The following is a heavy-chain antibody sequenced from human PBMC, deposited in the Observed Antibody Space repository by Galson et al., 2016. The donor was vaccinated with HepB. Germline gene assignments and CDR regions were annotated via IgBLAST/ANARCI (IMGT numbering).Heavy chain of an antibody. J-gene: IGHJ4*02. D-gene: IGHD3-3*01. Sequence: SLRLSCAASGYTFGDYAMSWFRQAPGQGLEWVGFISRNTYGGTTDYAASVKGRFSISRDDSKSIAYLQMNSLKTEDTAVYYCTRGGTIAPAYWGQGTLVTVSS. CDR3: TRGGTIAPAY. CDR1: GYTFGDYA. V-gene: IGHV3-49*03. CDR2: ISRNTYGGTT.